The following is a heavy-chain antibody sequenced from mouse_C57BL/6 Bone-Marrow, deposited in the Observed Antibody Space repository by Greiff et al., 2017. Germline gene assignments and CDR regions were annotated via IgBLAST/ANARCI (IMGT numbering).Heavy chain of an antibody. CDR2: IWSDGST. CDR1: GFSLTSYG. D-gene: IGHD4-1*01. CDR3: ARHETDYYAMDY. Sequence: QVQLQQSGPGLVAPSQSLSITCPVSGFSLTSYGVHWVRQPPGKGLEWLVVIWSDGSTTYNAALKSRLSISKDNSKRQVFLKMNSIQTDDTAMYYCARHETDYYAMDYWGQGTSVTVSS. J-gene: IGHJ4*01. V-gene: IGHV2-6-1*01.